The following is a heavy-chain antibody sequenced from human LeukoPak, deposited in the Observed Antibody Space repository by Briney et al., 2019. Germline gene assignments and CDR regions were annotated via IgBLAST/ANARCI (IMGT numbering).Heavy chain of an antibody. CDR1: GGSISSGGYS. CDR3: ARGSGPNDSSGYYRSALNWFDP. Sequence: PSQTLSLTCAVSGGSISSGGYSWSWIRQPPGKGLEWIGYIYHSGSTHYNPSLKSRVTISVDRSKNQFSLKLSSVTAADTAVYYCARGSGPNDSSGYYRSALNWFDPWGQGTLVTVSS. V-gene: IGHV4-30-2*01. J-gene: IGHJ5*02. CDR2: IYHSGST. D-gene: IGHD3-22*01.